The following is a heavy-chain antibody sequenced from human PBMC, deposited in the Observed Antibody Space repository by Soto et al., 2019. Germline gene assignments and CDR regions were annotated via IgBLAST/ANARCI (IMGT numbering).Heavy chain of an antibody. Sequence: SETLSLTCTVSGGPINAHFWSWIRQPAGKGLEWIGHIYISGTTTYNPSLKSRVTLSIDPPKSQLSLKLSSVTAADTAVYYCAKWGGAGSDYWGQGTLVTVSS. CDR1: GGPINAHF. V-gene: IGHV4-4*07. CDR3: AKWGGAGSDY. D-gene: IGHD1-26*01. J-gene: IGHJ4*02. CDR2: IYISGTT.